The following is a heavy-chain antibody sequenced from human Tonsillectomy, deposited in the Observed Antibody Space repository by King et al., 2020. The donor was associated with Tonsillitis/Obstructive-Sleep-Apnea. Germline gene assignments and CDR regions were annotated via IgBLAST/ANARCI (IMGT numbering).Heavy chain of an antibody. CDR1: GFTFSSYA. J-gene: IGHJ4*02. V-gene: IGHV3-30*04. Sequence: VQLVESGGGVVQPGRSLRLSCAASGFTFSSYAMHWVRQAPGKGLEWVTLISYDGRNKHYADSVTGRFTISRDNSKNTLYLQMNSLRAEDTAVYYCARGGGYSGYDYSSLDYWGQGTLVTVSS. D-gene: IGHD5-12*01. CDR3: ARGGGYSGYDYSSLDY. CDR2: ISYDGRNK.